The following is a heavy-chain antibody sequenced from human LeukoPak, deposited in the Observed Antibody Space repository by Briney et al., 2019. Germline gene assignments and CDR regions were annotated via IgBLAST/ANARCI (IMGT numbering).Heavy chain of an antibody. CDR2: INPNSGGT. V-gene: IGHV1-2*02. Sequence: VASVKVSCKASGYTFTGYYMHWVRQAPGQGHEWMGWINPNSGGTNYAQKFQGRVTMTRDTSISTAYMELSRLRSDDTAVYYCARATSMIVVDDAFDIWGQGTMVTVSS. CDR1: GYTFTGYY. D-gene: IGHD3-22*01. CDR3: ARATSMIVVDDAFDI. J-gene: IGHJ3*02.